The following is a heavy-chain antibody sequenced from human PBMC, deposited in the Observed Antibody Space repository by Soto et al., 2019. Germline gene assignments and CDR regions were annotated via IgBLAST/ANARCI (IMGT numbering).Heavy chain of an antibody. Sequence: EVQLLESGGGLVQPGGSLRLSCAASGFTFSNFAMNWFRQAPGSGLEWVSVISGPGDSTDYADSVQGRFTISRDRSKNTVYLQMNSLRAEDTALYYCAKGYCSSTSCSFDYCGQGTLVTVSS. CDR3: AKGYCSSTSCSFDY. J-gene: IGHJ4*02. D-gene: IGHD2-2*01. V-gene: IGHV3-23*01. CDR2: ISGPGDST. CDR1: GFTFSNFA.